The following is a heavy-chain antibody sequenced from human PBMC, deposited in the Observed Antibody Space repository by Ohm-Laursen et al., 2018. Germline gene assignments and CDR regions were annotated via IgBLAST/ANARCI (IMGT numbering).Heavy chain of an antibody. CDR3: ARSGYTSKGY. V-gene: IGHV3-74*01. D-gene: IGHD5-18*01. CDR1: GFTFSSYW. Sequence: SLRLSCAASGFTFSSYWMQWVRQAPGKGLVWVSRINSDGSSTSYVDSVKGRFTISRDNAKNLLYLQMNSLRDEDTAVYYCARSGYTSKGYWGQGTLVTVSS. J-gene: IGHJ4*02. CDR2: INSDGSST.